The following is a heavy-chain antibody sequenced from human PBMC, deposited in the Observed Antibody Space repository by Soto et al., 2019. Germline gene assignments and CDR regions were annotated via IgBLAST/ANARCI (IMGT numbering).Heavy chain of an antibody. Sequence: VGSLRLSCAASGFTFSSYTMNWVRQAPGKGLEWVSSIGSSSYIYYADSVRGRFTISRDNAKNPLYLQMNSLRAEDTAVYYCARDSVTTNLYYYYGMDVWGQGTTVTVSS. J-gene: IGHJ6*02. CDR1: GFTFSSYT. CDR3: ARDSVTTNLYYYYGMDV. D-gene: IGHD4-17*01. V-gene: IGHV3-21*01. CDR2: IGSSSYI.